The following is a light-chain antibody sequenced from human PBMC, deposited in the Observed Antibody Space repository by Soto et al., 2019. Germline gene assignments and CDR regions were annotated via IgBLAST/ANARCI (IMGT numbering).Light chain of an antibody. CDR2: GVS. J-gene: IGKJ2*01. V-gene: IGKV3-20*01. CDR1: QSVTSSY. CDR3: QQYSSLPHT. Sequence: ENVLTQSPGTLSLSPGERATLSCRATQSVTSSYFAWYQQKPGQAPRLLIYGVSSRATDIPDRFSGSGSGTAFTLTISRLEPEDFVVYYCQQYSSLPHTFGQGTKLEVK.